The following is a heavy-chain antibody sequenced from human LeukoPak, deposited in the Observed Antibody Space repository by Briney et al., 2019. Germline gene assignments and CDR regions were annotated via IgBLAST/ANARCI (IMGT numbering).Heavy chain of an antibody. Sequence: HSGGSLRLSCAASGFTFSSYGMHWVRQAPGKGLEWVAVISYDGSNKYYADSVKGRFTISRDNSKNTLYLQMNSLRAEDTAVYYCASESRSQQLHDYWGQGTLVTVSS. CDR2: ISYDGSNK. CDR1: GFTFSSYG. V-gene: IGHV3-30*03. D-gene: IGHD6-13*01. CDR3: ASESRSQQLHDY. J-gene: IGHJ4*02.